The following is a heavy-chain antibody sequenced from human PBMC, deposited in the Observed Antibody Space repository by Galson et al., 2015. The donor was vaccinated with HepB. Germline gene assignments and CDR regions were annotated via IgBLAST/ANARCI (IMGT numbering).Heavy chain of an antibody. Sequence: ASGFTFSSYGMHWVRQAPGKGLEWVAVISYDGSNKYYADPVKGRFTISRDNSKNTLYLQMNSLRAEDTAVYYCAKAGYCSGGSCYYYMDVWGKGTTVTVSS. CDR1: GFTFSSYG. CDR3: AKAGYCSGGSCYYYMDV. CDR2: ISYDGSNK. D-gene: IGHD2-15*01. V-gene: IGHV3-30*18. J-gene: IGHJ6*03.